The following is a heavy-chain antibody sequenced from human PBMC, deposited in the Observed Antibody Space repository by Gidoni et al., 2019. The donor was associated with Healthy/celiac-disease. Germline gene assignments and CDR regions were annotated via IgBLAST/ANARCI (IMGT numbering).Heavy chain of an antibody. CDR1: ASPFTSYA. CDR3: AKGSAYVAAAGLFDY. Sequence: EVRFLDSGGALLRLGGSLSLSFPPPASPFTSYAMRWVRQAPGKGLEWVSAISGSGGSTYYADSVKGRFTISRDNSKNTLYLQMNSLRAEDTAVYYCAKGSAYVAAAGLFDYWGQGTLVTVSS. CDR2: ISGSGGST. D-gene: IGHD6-13*01. J-gene: IGHJ4*02. V-gene: IGHV3-23*01.